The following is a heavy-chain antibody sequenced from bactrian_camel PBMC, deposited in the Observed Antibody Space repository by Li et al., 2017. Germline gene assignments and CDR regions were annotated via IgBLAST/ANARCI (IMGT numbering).Heavy chain of an antibody. J-gene: IGHJ4*01. D-gene: IGHD2*01. Sequence: VQLVESGGGSVQVGGSLRLSCVVSGFTRISGCMGWFRQAPGKEREGVAGIYSDADSTLYADSVNGRFTISRDNTKNILNLQMNSLKPEDTAKYYCAAPRKEEYCSGGYWAYGGEYNYWGQGTQVTVS. CDR3: AAPRKEEYCSGGYWAYGGEYNY. V-gene: IGHV3S1*01. CDR1: GFTRISGC. CDR2: IYSDADST.